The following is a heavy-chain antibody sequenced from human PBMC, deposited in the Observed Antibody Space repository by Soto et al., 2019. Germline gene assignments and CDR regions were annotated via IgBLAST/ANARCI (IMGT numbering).Heavy chain of an antibody. CDR2: IIPIFGTA. D-gene: IGHD6-6*01. CDR3: ARTTEYSSWSTFDY. CDR1: GGTFSSYA. J-gene: IGHJ4*02. V-gene: IGHV1-69*06. Sequence: GASVKFSCKASGGTFSSYAISWVRQAPGQGLEWMGGIIPIFGTANYAQKFQGRVTITADKSTSTAYMELSSLRSEDAAVYYCARTTEYSSWSTFDYWGQGTLVTVSS.